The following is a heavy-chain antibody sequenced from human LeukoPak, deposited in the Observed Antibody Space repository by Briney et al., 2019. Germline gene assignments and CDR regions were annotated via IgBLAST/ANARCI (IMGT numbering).Heavy chain of an antibody. Sequence: PSETLSLTCTVSGGSISSYYWSWIRQPPGKGLEWIGEINHSGSTNYNPSLKSRVTISVDTSKNQLSLKLSSVTAADTAVYYCARTFEITFGGVIRYYYYGMDVWGQGTTVTVSS. CDR3: ARTFEITFGGVIRYYYYGMDV. D-gene: IGHD3-16*02. CDR2: INHSGST. J-gene: IGHJ6*02. CDR1: GGSISSYY. V-gene: IGHV4-34*01.